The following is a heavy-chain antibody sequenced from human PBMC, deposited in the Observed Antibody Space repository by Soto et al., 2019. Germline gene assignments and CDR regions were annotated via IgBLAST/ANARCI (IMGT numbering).Heavy chain of an antibody. D-gene: IGHD2-2*01. J-gene: IGHJ5*02. V-gene: IGHV4-59*01. CDR3: ARVQFCSSTSGYGDDWFDP. CDR2: IYYSGST. CDR1: GRSISSYY. Sequence: PSETLSLTCTVSGRSISSYYRSWIRQLPRKGLEWIGYIYYSGSTNYNPSLKSRVTISADTSKTQFSLKLSSVIAADTAVYYCARVQFCSSTSGYGDDWFDPWGQGTLVTVSS.